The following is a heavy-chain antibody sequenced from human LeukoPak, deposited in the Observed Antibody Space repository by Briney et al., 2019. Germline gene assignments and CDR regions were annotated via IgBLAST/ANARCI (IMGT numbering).Heavy chain of an antibody. CDR1: GGSFSGYY. J-gene: IGHJ6*03. Sequence: SETLSLTCAVYGGSFSGYYWSWIRQPPGKGLEWIGEINHSGSTNYNPSLKSRVTISVDTSKNQFSLKLSSVTAADTAVYYCARRGRMVYADYYYYYYMDVWGKGTTVTVSS. V-gene: IGHV4-34*01. CDR3: ARRGRMVYADYYYYYYMDV. D-gene: IGHD2-8*01. CDR2: INHSGST.